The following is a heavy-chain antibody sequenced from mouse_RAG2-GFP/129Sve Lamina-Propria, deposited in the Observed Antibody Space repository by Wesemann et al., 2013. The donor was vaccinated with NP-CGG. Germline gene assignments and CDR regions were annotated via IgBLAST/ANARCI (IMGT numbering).Heavy chain of an antibody. Sequence: QVQLQQPGTELVKPGASVKLSCKASGYTFTNYWIGWAKQRPGHGLEWIGDIYPGGGYTNYNEKFKGKATLTADTSSSTAYMQLSSLTSEDSAIYYCARGGDYFDYWGQGTTLTVSS. CDR2: IYPGGGYT. J-gene: IGHJ2*01. CDR3: ARGGDYFDY. CDR1: GYTFTNYW. V-gene: IGHV1-63*01.